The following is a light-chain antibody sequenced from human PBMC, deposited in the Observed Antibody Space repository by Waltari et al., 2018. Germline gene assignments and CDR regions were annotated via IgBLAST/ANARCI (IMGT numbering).Light chain of an antibody. CDR2: DVS. V-gene: IGKV1-9*01. J-gene: IGKJ4*01. CDR3: QHLHNYPLT. CDR1: QGISNY. Sequence: DIQLTQSPSILSASVGDRVPITCRASQGISNYFAWYQQKPGKVPKLLIYDVSTLQSGAPSRCSGSGSGTEFTLTISSLQPEDCATYYCQHLHNYPLTFGGGTKVEIK.